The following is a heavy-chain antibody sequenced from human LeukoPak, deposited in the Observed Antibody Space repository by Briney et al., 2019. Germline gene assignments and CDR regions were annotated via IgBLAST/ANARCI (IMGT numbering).Heavy chain of an antibody. CDR3: ARGGYYYDSSGYLGWFDP. CDR2: ISAYNGNT. CDR1: GYTFTSYG. V-gene: IGHV1-18*01. Sequence: ASVKVSCKASGYTFTSYGISWVRQAPGQGLEWMGWISAYNGNTNYAQKLQGRVTMTRDTSTSTVYMELSSLRSEDTAVYYCARGGYYYDSSGYLGWFDPWGQGTLVTVSS. D-gene: IGHD3-22*01. J-gene: IGHJ5*02.